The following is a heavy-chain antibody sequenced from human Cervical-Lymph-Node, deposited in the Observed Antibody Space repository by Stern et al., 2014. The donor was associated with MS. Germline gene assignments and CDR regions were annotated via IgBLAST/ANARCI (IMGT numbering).Heavy chain of an antibody. D-gene: IGHD3-3*01. CDR1: GGSIGSSYW. CDR2: IFHSGST. V-gene: IGHV4-4*02. CDR3: AKFARLNGALERFSYFDY. J-gene: IGHJ4*02. Sequence: QLQLQESGPGLVKPSGTLSLTCAVSGGSIGSSYWWSWVRQPPGKGVEWIGEIFHSGSTHYNPSLKSRVTISIDKSNNQFSLKMNSMTAADTAVYYCAKFARLNGALERFSYFDYWGQGTLVTVSS.